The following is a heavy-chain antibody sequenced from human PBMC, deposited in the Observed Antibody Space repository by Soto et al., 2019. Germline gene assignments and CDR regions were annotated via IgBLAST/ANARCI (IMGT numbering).Heavy chain of an antibody. J-gene: IGHJ1*01. V-gene: IGHV1-46*01. CDR1: GYLFTAYS. CDR3: AREENCSGGTCYSESFHR. CDR2: VNTSGGST. Sequence: GASVKVSCKASGYLFTAYSMHWVRLAPGQGLEWMGVVNTSGGSTKYAQNFQGRVPMTRDTSTTTIYMELSSLRSDDTAIYYCAREENCSGGTCYSESFHRWGQGTLVTVSS. D-gene: IGHD2-15*01.